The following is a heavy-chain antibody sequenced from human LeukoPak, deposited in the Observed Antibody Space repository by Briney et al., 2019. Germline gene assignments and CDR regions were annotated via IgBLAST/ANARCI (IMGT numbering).Heavy chain of an antibody. D-gene: IGHD1-1*01. V-gene: IGHV4-39*07. Sequence: SETLSLTCTVSGDSIRSSSYSWGWIRQPPGKGLEWIGNIYYSGRPYYNPSLKSRVTMSVDTSKNQFSLKLSSVTAADTAVYYCARVSWFPGTSYYYMDVWGKGTTVTVS. CDR3: ARVSWFPGTSYYYMDV. CDR1: GDSIRSSSYS. CDR2: IYYSGRP. J-gene: IGHJ6*03.